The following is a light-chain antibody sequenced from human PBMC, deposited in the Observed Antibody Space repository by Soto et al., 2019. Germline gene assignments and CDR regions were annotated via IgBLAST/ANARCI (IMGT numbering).Light chain of an antibody. Sequence: DIQMTQSPSTLSASVGDRVTITCRASQSISSWLAWYQQKPGKAPKLLIYDASSLESGVPSRFSGSGSGTECTLTISSLQPDDFATYYCQQYNSYSYTVGQGTKLEIK. V-gene: IGKV1-5*01. CDR3: QQYNSYSYT. J-gene: IGKJ2*01. CDR2: DAS. CDR1: QSISSW.